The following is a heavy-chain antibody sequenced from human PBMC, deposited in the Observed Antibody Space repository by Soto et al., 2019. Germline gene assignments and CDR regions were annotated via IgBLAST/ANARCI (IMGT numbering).Heavy chain of an antibody. D-gene: IGHD3-22*01. V-gene: IGHV1-3*01. J-gene: IGHJ4*02. Sequence: GASVKVCCTASGYTFASYGIIWVRQAPGQRLEWMGWINAGNGNTKYSQKFQGRVTITRDTSASTAYMELSSLRSEDTAVYYCARGSGYYYWDDYWGQGTLVTVSS. CDR2: INAGNGNT. CDR3: ARGSGYYYWDDY. CDR1: GYTFASYG.